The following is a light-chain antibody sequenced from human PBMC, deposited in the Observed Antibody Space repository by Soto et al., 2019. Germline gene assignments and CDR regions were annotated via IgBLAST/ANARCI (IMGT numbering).Light chain of an antibody. CDR2: KVS. CDR3: MQGTHWPIT. Sequence: DVVMTQSALSLLVTLGQPASISCSSNQTLVHSDGIAYFSWFQQRPGRSPRRLIYKVSNRDSGVPARFSGSGSGTDFALKISRVEAEDVGVYYCMQGTHWPITFGQGTRLEIK. V-gene: IGKV2-30*02. J-gene: IGKJ5*01. CDR1: QTLVHSDGIAY.